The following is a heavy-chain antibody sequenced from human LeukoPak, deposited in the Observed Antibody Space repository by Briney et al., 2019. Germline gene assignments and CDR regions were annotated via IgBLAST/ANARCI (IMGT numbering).Heavy chain of an antibody. V-gene: IGHV3-74*01. CDR3: AKDYDYGDPLDY. D-gene: IGHD4-17*01. CDR2: SNSDGSST. J-gene: IGHJ4*02. Sequence: GGSLRLSCAASGFTFSSYWMHWVRQAPGKGLVWVSRSNSDGSSTRYADSVKGRFTISRGNAKNTLYLQMNSLRAEDTAVYYCAKDYDYGDPLDYWGQGTLVTVSS. CDR1: GFTFSSYW.